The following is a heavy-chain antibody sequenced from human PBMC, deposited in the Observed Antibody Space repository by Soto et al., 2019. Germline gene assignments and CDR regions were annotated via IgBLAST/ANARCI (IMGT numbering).Heavy chain of an antibody. Sequence: QVQLQESGPGLVKPSETLSLTCTVSGGSISSYYGSWIRQPPGKGLEWIGYIYYSGSTNYNPSLKSRVTISVDTSKNQFSLKLSSVTAADTAVYYCARRYSSAFDIWGHGTMVTVSS. CDR1: GGSISSYY. D-gene: IGHD6-13*01. CDR3: ARRYSSAFDI. J-gene: IGHJ3*02. V-gene: IGHV4-59*08. CDR2: IYYSGST.